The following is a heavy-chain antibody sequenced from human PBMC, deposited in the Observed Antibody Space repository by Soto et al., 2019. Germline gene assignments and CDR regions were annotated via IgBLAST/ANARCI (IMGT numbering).Heavy chain of an antibody. V-gene: IGHV5-51*01. CDR2: IYPGDSDT. D-gene: IGHD3-10*01. Sequence: GESLKISCKGSGYSFTSYWIGWVRQMPGKGLEWMGIIYPGDSDTRYSPSFQGQVTISADKSISTAYLQWSSLKASDTAMYYWAKHFPDYYGPQDYWAKGTLVPVYS. J-gene: IGHJ4*02. CDR3: AKHFPDYYGPQDY. CDR1: GYSFTSYW.